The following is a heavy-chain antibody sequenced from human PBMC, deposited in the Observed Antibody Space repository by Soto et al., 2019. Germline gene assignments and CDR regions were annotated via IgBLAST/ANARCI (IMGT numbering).Heavy chain of an antibody. D-gene: IGHD3-3*01. CDR1: GFTVSTNY. Sequence: EVQLVESGGGLVQPGGSLRLSCAASGFTVSTNYMSWVRQAPGKGLEWVSVIYGGGITYYTDSVKGRFTISRDNSRNTLYLQMDPLRAEDAAVYYCARDRPTNSDCWSGFFDYWGHGTLVTVSS. J-gene: IGHJ4*01. V-gene: IGHV3-66*01. CDR2: IYGGGIT. CDR3: ARDRPTNSDCWSGFFDY.